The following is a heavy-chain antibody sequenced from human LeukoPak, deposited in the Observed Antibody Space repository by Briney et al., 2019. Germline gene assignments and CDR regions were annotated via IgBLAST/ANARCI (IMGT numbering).Heavy chain of an antibody. CDR1: GFTVSSNH. D-gene: IGHD5-12*01. Sequence: GGSLRLSCAASGFTVSSNHMNWIRQAPGKGLEWVSYITSAGRAIYYADSVQGRFTISRDNARNSLYLQMNGLRAGDTAVYYCASDIVATSGDFWGQGSLVTVSS. CDR2: ITSAGRAI. J-gene: IGHJ4*02. CDR3: ASDIVATSGDF. V-gene: IGHV3-11*01.